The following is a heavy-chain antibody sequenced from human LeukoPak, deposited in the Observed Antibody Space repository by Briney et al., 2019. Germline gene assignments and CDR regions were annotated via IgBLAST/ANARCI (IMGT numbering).Heavy chain of an antibody. CDR2: INHSGST. CDR1: GGSFSGYY. V-gene: IGHV4-34*01. D-gene: IGHD6-19*01. J-gene: IGHJ6*03. CDR3: ARLAVAGTGYYYYYYMDV. Sequence: SETLSLTCAVYGGSFSGYYWSWIRQPPGKGLEWIGEINHSGSTNYNPSFKSRVTISVDTSKNQFSLKLSSVTAADTAVYYCARLAVAGTGYYYYYYMDVWGKGTTVTVSS.